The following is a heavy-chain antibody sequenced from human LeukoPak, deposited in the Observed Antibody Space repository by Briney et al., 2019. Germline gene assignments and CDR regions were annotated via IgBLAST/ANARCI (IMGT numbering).Heavy chain of an antibody. CDR3: AKDKVYDFWSGYPYFDY. CDR1: GFTFSNYA. V-gene: IGHV3-30-3*01. D-gene: IGHD3-3*01. J-gene: IGHJ4*02. CDR2: ISYDGSNI. Sequence: GGSLRLSCAASGFTFSNYAMPWVRQAPGKGLEWVTLISYDGSNIQYADSVKGRFTISRDNSKNTLYLQMNSLRAEDTAVYYCAKDKVYDFWSGYPYFDYWGQGTLVTVSS.